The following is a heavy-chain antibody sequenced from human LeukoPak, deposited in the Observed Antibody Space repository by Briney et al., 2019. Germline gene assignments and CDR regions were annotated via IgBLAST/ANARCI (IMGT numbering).Heavy chain of an antibody. CDR3: ARGPQAGDYEGDFDY. J-gene: IGHJ4*02. V-gene: IGHV4-34*01. D-gene: IGHD4-17*01. Sequence: SETLSLTCAVYGGSFSGYYWSWIRQPPGKGLGWIGEINHSGSTNYNPSLKSRVTISVDTSKHQFSLRLSSVTAADTAVYYCARGPQAGDYEGDFDYWGQGTLVTVSS. CDR2: INHSGST. CDR1: GGSFSGYY.